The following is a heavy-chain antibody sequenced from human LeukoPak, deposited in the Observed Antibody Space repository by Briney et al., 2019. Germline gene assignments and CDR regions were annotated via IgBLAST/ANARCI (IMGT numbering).Heavy chain of an antibody. V-gene: IGHV3-33*01. D-gene: IGHD2-21*02. CDR2: IWYDGSNK. CDR3: ARHYCGGDCYFDC. J-gene: IGHJ4*02. Sequence: GGSLRLSCAASGFTFSSYGMHWVRQAPGKGLEWVAVIWYDGSNKYYADSVKGRFTISRDNSKNTLYLQMNSLRAEDTAVYYCARHYCGGDCYFDCWGQGTLVTVSS. CDR1: GFTFSSYG.